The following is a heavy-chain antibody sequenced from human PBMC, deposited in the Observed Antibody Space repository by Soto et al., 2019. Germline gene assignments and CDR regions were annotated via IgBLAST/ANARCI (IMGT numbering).Heavy chain of an antibody. Sequence: QVQLVQSGAEVKKPGASVKVSCKASGYTFTSYAMHWVRQAPGQRLEWMGWINVGNGNTKYSQKFRGIVTITRDTSASTAYMELSSLRSEDTAVYYCARDPFYDSSGYNYVGYKWFDPWGQGTLVTVSS. CDR2: INVGNGNT. CDR3: ARDPFYDSSGYNYVGYKWFDP. V-gene: IGHV1-3*01. J-gene: IGHJ5*02. CDR1: GYTFTSYA. D-gene: IGHD3-22*01.